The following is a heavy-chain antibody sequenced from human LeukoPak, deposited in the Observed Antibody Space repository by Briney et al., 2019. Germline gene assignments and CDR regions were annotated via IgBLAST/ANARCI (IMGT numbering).Heavy chain of an antibody. CDR2: INTKTGNP. D-gene: IGHD2-21*02. Sequence: ASVKVSCKASGYTFSNYDMNWVRQAPGQGLEGMGWINTKTGNPTYAQGFTGRFVFSLDTSVSTTYLQISSLKADDTAVYYCARDQRYCGGDCYDAFDIWGQGTMVTVSS. J-gene: IGHJ3*02. V-gene: IGHV7-4-1*02. CDR3: ARDQRYCGGDCYDAFDI. CDR1: GYTFSNYD.